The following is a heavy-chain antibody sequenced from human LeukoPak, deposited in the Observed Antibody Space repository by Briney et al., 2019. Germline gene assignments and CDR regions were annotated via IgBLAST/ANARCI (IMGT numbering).Heavy chain of an antibody. Sequence: KSSGTLSLTCAVSGGSITTTNWWSWVRQPPGKGLEWIGEVHLSGATNYNLSLESRVSMSIDKSKNHLSLEVTSVTAADTAIYYCTRESGAFPPFGFWGQGTLVTVSS. CDR2: VHLSGAT. D-gene: IGHD1-26*01. CDR1: GGSITTTNW. V-gene: IGHV4-4*02. CDR3: TRESGAFPPFGF. J-gene: IGHJ4*02.